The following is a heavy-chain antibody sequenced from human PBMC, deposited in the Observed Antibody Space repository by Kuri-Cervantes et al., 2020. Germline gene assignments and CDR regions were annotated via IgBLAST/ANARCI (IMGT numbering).Heavy chain of an antibody. D-gene: IGHD3-10*01. CDR3: AKAPDYYGSGSPNFDY. Sequence: LSLTCAASGFTFDDYTMHWVRQVPGKGLEWVSLISWGGGSTYYADSVKGRFTVSRDNSKNSLYLQMNSLRAEDTAVYYCAKAPDYYGSGSPNFDYWGQGTLVTVSS. CDR2: ISWGGGST. J-gene: IGHJ4*02. V-gene: IGHV3-43*01. CDR1: GFTFDDYT.